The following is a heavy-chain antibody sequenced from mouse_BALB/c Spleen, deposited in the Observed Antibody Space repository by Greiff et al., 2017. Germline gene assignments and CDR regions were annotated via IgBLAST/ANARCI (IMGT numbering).Heavy chain of an antibody. CDR3: ARQDYGNSFAY. D-gene: IGHD2-1*01. CDR2: ISSGGSYT. CDR1: GFTFSSYA. V-gene: IGHV5-9-3*01. Sequence: DVKLVESGGGLVKPGGSLKLSCAASGFTFSSYAMSWVRQTPEKRLEWVATISSGGSYTYYPDSVKGRFTISRDNAKNTLYLQMSSLRSEDTAMYYCARQDYGNSFAYWGQGTLVTVSA. J-gene: IGHJ3*01.